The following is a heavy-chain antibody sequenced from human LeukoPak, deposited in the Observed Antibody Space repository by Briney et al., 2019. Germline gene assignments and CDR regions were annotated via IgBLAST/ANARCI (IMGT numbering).Heavy chain of an antibody. J-gene: IGHJ4*02. CDR1: GYSISTSNW. CDR3: ATWGIAVAGTFDY. CDR2: IYYSGST. D-gene: IGHD6-19*01. V-gene: IGHV4-28*01. Sequence: SDTLSLTCAVSGYSISTSNWWGWIRQPPGKGLEWIGYIYYSGSTNNNLSFKSRVAISVDTSKNQFSLKLSSVTAADTAVYYCATWGIAVAGTFDYWGQGTLVTV.